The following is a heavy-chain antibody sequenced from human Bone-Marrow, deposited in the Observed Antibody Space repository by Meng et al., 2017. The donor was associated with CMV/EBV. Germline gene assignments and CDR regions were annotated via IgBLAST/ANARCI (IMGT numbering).Heavy chain of an antibody. J-gene: IGHJ4*02. CDR2: ISYDGSNK. V-gene: IGHV3-30*03. Sequence: GGSLRLSCVASRLTHFKSYSMNWVRQAPGKGLEWVAVISYDGSNKYYADSVKGRFTISRDNSKNTLYLQMNSLRAEDTAVYYCARDPGVVPALWGQGTLVTVSS. CDR1: RLTHFKSYS. D-gene: IGHD2-2*01. CDR3: ARDPGVVPAL.